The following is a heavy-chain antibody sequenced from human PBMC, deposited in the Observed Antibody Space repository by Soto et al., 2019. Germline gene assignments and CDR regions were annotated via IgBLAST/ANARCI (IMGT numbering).Heavy chain of an antibody. CDR3: ARGSSLTDRRVDF. Sequence: QVQLVQSGAEVKKPGASVKVSCKASGYTVTTYYMHWVQQAPGQGLEWLGVINPSGGSTTSAQKFQGRVTMTRDTYTSTVYMELSSLRSEDTAVYYCARGSSLTDRRVDFWGQGTLVTVSS. D-gene: IGHD1-20*01. CDR1: GYTVTTYY. CDR2: INPSGGST. V-gene: IGHV1-46*01. J-gene: IGHJ4*02.